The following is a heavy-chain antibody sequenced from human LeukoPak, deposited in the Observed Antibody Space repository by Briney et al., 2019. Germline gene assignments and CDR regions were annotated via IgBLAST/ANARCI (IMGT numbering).Heavy chain of an antibody. CDR3: ARSWLVTDAFDI. CDR2: INPNSGGT. J-gene: IGHJ3*02. Sequence: ASVKVSCKASGHTFTGYYMHWVRQAPGQGLEWMGWINPNSGGTNYAQKFQGRVTMTRDTSISTAYMELSRLRSDDTAVYYCARSWLVTDAFDIWGQGTMVTVSS. D-gene: IGHD6-19*01. V-gene: IGHV1-2*02. CDR1: GHTFTGYY.